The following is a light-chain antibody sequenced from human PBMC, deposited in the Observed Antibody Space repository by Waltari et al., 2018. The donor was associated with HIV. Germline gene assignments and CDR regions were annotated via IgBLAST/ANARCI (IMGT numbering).Light chain of an antibody. V-gene: IGLV2-14*03. Sequence: QSALTQPASVSGSPAQWVTISCSGTTNYIGGNNHVSWYQQPPGKAPKLIIYDVTYRPSGVSAGFSGSKSGNAASLTVSGLQPEDEGDYFCASYKTAYTMVFGGGTRLTV. CDR1: TNYIGGNNH. CDR3: ASYKTAYTMV. J-gene: IGLJ2*01. CDR2: DVT.